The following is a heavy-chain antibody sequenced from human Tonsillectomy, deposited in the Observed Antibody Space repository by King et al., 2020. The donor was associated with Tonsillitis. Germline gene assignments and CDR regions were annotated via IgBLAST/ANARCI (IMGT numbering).Heavy chain of an antibody. CDR1: GGSISSYY. CDR2: IYYSGTT. D-gene: IGHD4-17*01. V-gene: IGHV4-59*01. J-gene: IGHJ6*02. Sequence: MQLQESGPGLVKPSETLSLTCTVSGGSISSYYWSWIRQPPGKGLEWIGYIYYSGTTNYNPSLKSRVTISVDTSKNQFSLKLSSVTAADTAVYYCVREWRGFGDYPRYYGMDVWGQGTTVTVSS. CDR3: VREWRGFGDYPRYYGMDV.